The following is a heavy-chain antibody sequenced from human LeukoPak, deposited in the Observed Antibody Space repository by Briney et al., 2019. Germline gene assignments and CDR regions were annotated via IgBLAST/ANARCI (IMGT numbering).Heavy chain of an antibody. Sequence: QSGGSLRLSCTASGFTFGDYAMSWVRQAPGKGLEWVGFIRSKAYGGTTEYAASVKGRFTISRDDSKSIAYLQMNSLRAEDTAVYYCARGGWELLMPHAFDIWGQGTMVTVSS. CDR2: IRSKAYGGTT. V-gene: IGHV3-49*04. CDR1: GFTFGDYA. J-gene: IGHJ3*02. CDR3: ARGGWELLMPHAFDI. D-gene: IGHD1-26*01.